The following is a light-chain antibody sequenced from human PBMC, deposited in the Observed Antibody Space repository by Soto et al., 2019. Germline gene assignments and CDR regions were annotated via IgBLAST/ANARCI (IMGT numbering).Light chain of an antibody. CDR2: DAS. V-gene: IGKV1-9*01. Sequence: TQPPSFLSASVGERVTITCRASQGISSYLAWYQQKPGKAPKLLIYDASNLESGVPYRFRGSGSGTEFTLTISSLQPDDFATYYCQKYNSYPLTCGQGTRLEIK. CDR3: QKYNSYPLT. J-gene: IGKJ5*01. CDR1: QGISSY.